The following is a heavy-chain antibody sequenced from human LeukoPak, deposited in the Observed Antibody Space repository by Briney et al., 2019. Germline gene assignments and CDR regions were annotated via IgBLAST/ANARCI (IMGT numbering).Heavy chain of an antibody. CDR2: IYHSGST. CDR1: GVSISSGGYS. V-gene: IGHV4-30-2*01. D-gene: IGHD1-26*01. Sequence: SETLSLTCAVSGVSISSGGYSWSWIRQPPGKGLEWIGYIYHSGSTYYNPSLKSRVTISVDRSKNQFSLKLSSVTAADTAVYYCASHSGSYYESSFDIWGQGTMVTVSS. CDR3: ASHSGSYYESSFDI. J-gene: IGHJ3*02.